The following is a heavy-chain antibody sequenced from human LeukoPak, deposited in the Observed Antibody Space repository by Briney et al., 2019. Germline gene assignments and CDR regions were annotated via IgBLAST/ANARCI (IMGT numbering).Heavy chain of an antibody. Sequence: GASVKVSCKASGYTFSGYYMHWVRQAPGQGLEWMGGIIPIVGIPNYGEKFQGRVTITTDESTSTAYMELSSLRSEDTAVYYCARVLRGDCSGGTCYSGDFWGQGTLVTVSS. CDR2: IIPIVGIP. CDR3: ARVLRGDCSGGTCYSGDF. D-gene: IGHD2-15*01. J-gene: IGHJ4*02. CDR1: GYTFSGYY. V-gene: IGHV1-69*05.